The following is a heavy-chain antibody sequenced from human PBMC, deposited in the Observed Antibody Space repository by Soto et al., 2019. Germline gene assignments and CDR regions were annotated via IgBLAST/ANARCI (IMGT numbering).Heavy chain of an antibody. CDR1: GFTFSSYW. CDR2: INSDGSST. CDR3: QSSGVTAIEGYLDY. Sequence: PGGSLSLSCAASGFTFSSYWMHWVRQAPVKGLEWVSRINSDGSSTSYADSVKGRFTISRDNAKNTLYLQMNSLRAGATPVYYCQSSGVTAIEGYLDYWGQGPLVTVSS. D-gene: IGHD2-21*02. J-gene: IGHJ4*02. V-gene: IGHV3-74*01.